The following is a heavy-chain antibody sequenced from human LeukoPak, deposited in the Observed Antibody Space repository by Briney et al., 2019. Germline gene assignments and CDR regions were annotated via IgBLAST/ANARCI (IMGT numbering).Heavy chain of an antibody. Sequence: GASVKVSCKASGYTFTSYGISWVRQAPGQGLEWMGWISAYNGNTNYAQKLQGRVTMTTDTSTSTAYMELRSLRSDDTAVYYCARDSSSVAQPYYFDYWGQGILVTVSS. D-gene: IGHD6-19*01. CDR1: GYTFTSYG. CDR3: ARDSSSVAQPYYFDY. CDR2: ISAYNGNT. V-gene: IGHV1-18*01. J-gene: IGHJ4*02.